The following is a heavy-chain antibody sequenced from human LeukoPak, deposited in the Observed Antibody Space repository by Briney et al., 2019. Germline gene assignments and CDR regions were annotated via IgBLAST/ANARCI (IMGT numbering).Heavy chain of an antibody. CDR1: GFSFSSSW. CDR3: ARAQAGYSSGWGYYFDY. D-gene: IGHD6-19*01. Sequence: PGGSLRLSCAASGFSFSSSWMHWVRQAPGKGLLWVSRINTDGSSTSYADSVKGRFTISRDNAKNTLYLQMNSLRAEDTAVYYCARAQAGYSSGWGYYFDYWGQGTLVTVSS. V-gene: IGHV3-74*01. CDR2: INTDGSST. J-gene: IGHJ4*02.